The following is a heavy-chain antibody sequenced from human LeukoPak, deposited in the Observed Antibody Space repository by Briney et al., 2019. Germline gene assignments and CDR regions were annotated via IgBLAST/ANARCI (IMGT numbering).Heavy chain of an antibody. J-gene: IGHJ4*02. D-gene: IGHD6-13*01. CDR1: GYTFTAYY. CDR2: INSNNGGT. V-gene: IGHV1-2*02. CDR3: ARQQLTHFDF. Sequence: GASVKVSCKASGYTFTAYYMHWVRQAPRQGLEWMGWINSNNGGTKYAQKFRDRVTMTGDTSISTAYMELSSLRSDDTAVYYCARQQLTHFDFWGQGTLVSVSS.